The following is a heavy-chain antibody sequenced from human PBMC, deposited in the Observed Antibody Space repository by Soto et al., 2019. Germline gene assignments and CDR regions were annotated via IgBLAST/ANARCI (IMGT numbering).Heavy chain of an antibody. J-gene: IGHJ3*02. CDR2: IYYSGST. CDR3: ASDIGYRSGGRCWGRGHFDI. D-gene: IGHD2-15*01. V-gene: IGHV4-31*03. CDR1: GGSISSGGYY. Sequence: SETLSLTCTVSGGSISSGGYYWSWIRQHPGKGLEWIGYIYYSGSTYYNPSLKSRVTISVDTSKNQFSLKLSSVTAADTAVYYCASDIGYRSGGRCWGRGHFDIWGQGTMVTVSS.